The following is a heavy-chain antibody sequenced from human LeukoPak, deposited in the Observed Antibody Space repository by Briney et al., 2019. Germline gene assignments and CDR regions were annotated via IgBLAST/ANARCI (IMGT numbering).Heavy chain of an antibody. CDR2: IYYSGST. CDR1: GGSISSGGYY. CDR3: AREPNSRIAAAGIDY. V-gene: IGHV4-31*03. D-gene: IGHD6-13*01. Sequence: SGTLSLTCTVSGGSISSGGYYWSWIRQHPGKGLEWIGYIYYSGSTYYNPSLKSRVTISVDTSKNQFSLKLSSVTAADTAVYYCAREPNSRIAAAGIDYWGQGTLVTVSS. J-gene: IGHJ4*02.